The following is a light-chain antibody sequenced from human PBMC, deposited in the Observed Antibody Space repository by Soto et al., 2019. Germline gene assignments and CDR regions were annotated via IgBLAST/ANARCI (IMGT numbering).Light chain of an antibody. J-gene: IGKJ4*01. CDR1: QSISSY. CDR2: EAS. Sequence: DIQMTQSPSSLSASVGDKVTITCRASQSISSYLNWYQQKTGKAPKLLIFEASSLHSGVPSRFGGSGSGTDFTLTITSLQPEDSATYYCQQSYSITSFGGGTKV. CDR3: QQSYSITS. V-gene: IGKV1-39*01.